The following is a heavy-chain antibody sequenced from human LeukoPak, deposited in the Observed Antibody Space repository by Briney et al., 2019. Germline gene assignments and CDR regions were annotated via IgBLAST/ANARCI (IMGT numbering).Heavy chain of an antibody. Sequence: PGGSLRLSCAASGFTFTKAWMSWVRQAPGKGLEWVGRIRSKTDGGTTDYAAPVKGRFTISRDDSKNTLYLQMNSLKTEDTAVYFCATGTEQQWLSLDCWGQGTLVTVSS. J-gene: IGHJ4*02. V-gene: IGHV3-15*01. CDR2: IRSKTDGGTT. CDR3: ATGTEQQWLSLDC. D-gene: IGHD6-19*01. CDR1: GFTFTKAW.